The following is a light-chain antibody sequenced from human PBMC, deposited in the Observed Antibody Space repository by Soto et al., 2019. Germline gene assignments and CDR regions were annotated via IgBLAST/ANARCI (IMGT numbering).Light chain of an antibody. Sequence: DIVMTQSPDSLAVSLGERATINCKSSQNVLYSSNNKNYLAWYQQKPGQPPKLLIYWASTRESGVPDRFSGSGSGTDFTLTISSLQAEDVAFYYCQQYYRRPLSFGGGTKVEIK. CDR3: QQYYRRPLS. J-gene: IGKJ4*01. V-gene: IGKV4-1*01. CDR2: WAS. CDR1: QNVLYSSNNKNY.